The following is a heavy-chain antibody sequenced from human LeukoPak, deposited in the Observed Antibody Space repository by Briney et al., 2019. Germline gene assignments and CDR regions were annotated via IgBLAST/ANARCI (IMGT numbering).Heavy chain of an antibody. D-gene: IGHD6-6*01. CDR3: AKGSIHRGYYYYYMDV. J-gene: IGHJ6*03. CDR2: ISWNSGSI. Sequence: GGSLRLSCAASGITVDDYAMHWVRQAPGKGLEWDSGISWNSGSIGYADSVKGRFTISRDNAKKSLYLQMNSLRTEDTALYYCAKGSIHRGYYYYYMDVWGKGTTVTISS. CDR1: GITVDDYA. V-gene: IGHV3-9*01.